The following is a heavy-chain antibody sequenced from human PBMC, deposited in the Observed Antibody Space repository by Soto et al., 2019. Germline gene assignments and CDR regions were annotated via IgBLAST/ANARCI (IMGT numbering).Heavy chain of an antibody. CDR3: ARVSWSDYVVDY. D-gene: IGHD3-3*01. V-gene: IGHV4-61*01. J-gene: IGHJ4*02. CDR1: GGSVSSGSYY. CDR2: IYYSGST. Sequence: ETLSLTCTVSGGSVSSGSYYWSWIRQPPGKGLEWIGYIYYSGSTNYNPSLKSRVTISVDTSKNQFSLKLSSVTAADTAVYYCARVSWSDYVVDYWGQGTLVTVSS.